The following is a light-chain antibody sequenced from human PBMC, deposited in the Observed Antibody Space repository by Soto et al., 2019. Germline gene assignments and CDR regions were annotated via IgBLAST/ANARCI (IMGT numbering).Light chain of an antibody. V-gene: IGKV3-20*01. CDR3: HQYGSSPQT. CDR2: DTS. Sequence: EIVLTQSPGTLSLSPGERATLSCRASQSVSSTYLAWYQQKPGQAPRLLMYDTSSRATGIPDRFSGSGSGTDFTLTISRLEPEEFAVYYCHQYGSSPQTFGGGTKVEIK. J-gene: IGKJ4*01. CDR1: QSVSSTY.